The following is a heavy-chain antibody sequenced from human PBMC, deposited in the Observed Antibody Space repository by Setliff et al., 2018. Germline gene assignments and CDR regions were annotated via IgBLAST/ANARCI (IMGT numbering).Heavy chain of an antibody. J-gene: IGHJ3*02. CDR1: GGSISSYY. D-gene: IGHD6-13*01. V-gene: IGHV4-59*01. CDR3: ARTMYSSSWYGAFDI. Sequence: HSETLSLPCTVSGGSISSYYWNWIRQPPGKGLEWIGYIHYSGSPNYHPSLKSRVSTSVDTSQNQISLKLSSVTAADTAVYYCARTMYSSSWYGAFDIWGQGTMVTVSS. CDR2: IHYSGSP.